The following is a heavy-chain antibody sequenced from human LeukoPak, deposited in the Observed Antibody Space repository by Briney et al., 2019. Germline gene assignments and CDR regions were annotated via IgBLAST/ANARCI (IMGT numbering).Heavy chain of an antibody. V-gene: IGHV3-48*03. Sequence: GGSLRLSCAASGFTFSSYDMNWVRQAPGKGLEWVSYISSSGSTIYYADSVKGRLTISRDNAKNSLYLQMNSLTAEDTAVYYCAREPTDYGDFYFDYWGQGTLVTVSS. D-gene: IGHD4-17*01. CDR2: ISSSGSTI. CDR3: AREPTDYGDFYFDY. J-gene: IGHJ4*02. CDR1: GFTFSSYD.